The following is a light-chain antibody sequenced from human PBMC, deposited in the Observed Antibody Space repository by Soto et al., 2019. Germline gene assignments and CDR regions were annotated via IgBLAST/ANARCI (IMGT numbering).Light chain of an antibody. J-gene: IGKJ1*01. CDR3: QQYNNWPPWT. V-gene: IGKV3-15*01. CDR2: GAS. Sequence: DIVLTQSPGTLSLSPGESANLSCRASQSVDSTYITWYQQKPGQAPRLLIYGASTRATGIPARFSGSGSGTEFTLTISSLQSEDFAVYYCQQYNNWPPWTFGQGTKVDI. CDR1: QSVDST.